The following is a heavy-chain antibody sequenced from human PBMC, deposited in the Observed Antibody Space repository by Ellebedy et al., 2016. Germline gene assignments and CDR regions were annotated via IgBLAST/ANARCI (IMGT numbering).Heavy chain of an antibody. Sequence: SETLSLTCTVSGGSISSYHWNWIRQSPGKGLEWIAYIYYSGSTNYNPSLKSRVTISVDTSKSQFSLKLSSVTAADTAVYYCARGVAKGRYYYYYGMDVWGQGTTVTVSS. CDR3: ARGVAKGRYYYYYGMDV. V-gene: IGHV4-59*01. J-gene: IGHJ6*02. CDR2: IYYSGST. CDR1: GGSISSYH. D-gene: IGHD5-12*01.